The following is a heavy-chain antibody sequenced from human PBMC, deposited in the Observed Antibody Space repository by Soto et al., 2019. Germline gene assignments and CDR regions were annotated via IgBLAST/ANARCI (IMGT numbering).Heavy chain of an antibody. Sequence: QVQLPESGPGLVKPSQTLSLTCTVSGGSISSGGYYWSWIRQHPGKGLEWIGSIYYSGSTYYNPYLNSRVTISVDTSKNQFSMNLSSVTAADPAVYYCAGDRAGESLDYWGQGILVTVSS. CDR1: GGSISSGGYY. CDR3: AGDRAGESLDY. V-gene: IGHV4-31*03. CDR2: IYYSGST. D-gene: IGHD2-21*01. J-gene: IGHJ4*02.